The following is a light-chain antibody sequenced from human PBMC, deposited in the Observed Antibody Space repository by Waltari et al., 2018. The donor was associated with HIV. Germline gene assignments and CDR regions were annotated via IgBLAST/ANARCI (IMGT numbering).Light chain of an antibody. Sequence: QSALTQPRSVSGSPGQSVTISCTGTSSDVGGYKYVSWYQQHQAKAPKLMIYDVTKRPSWVPDRFSGSKSVSTASLTISGLEAEDEADYYCCSYAGSYTLVFGGGTKLTVL. CDR2: DVT. V-gene: IGLV2-11*01. J-gene: IGLJ3*02. CDR1: SSDVGGYKY. CDR3: CSYAGSYTLV.